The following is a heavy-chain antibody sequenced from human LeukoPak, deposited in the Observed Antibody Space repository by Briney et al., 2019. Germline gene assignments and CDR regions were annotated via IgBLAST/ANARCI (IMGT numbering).Heavy chain of an antibody. V-gene: IGHV1-69*01. CDR1: GGTFSSYA. CDR3: ARDHRIDSSGSYYNLDY. J-gene: IGHJ4*02. D-gene: IGHD1-26*01. Sequence: SVKVSCKASGGTFSSYAISWVRQAPGQGPEWMGGIIPIFGTANYAQKFQGRVTITADESTSTAYMELSSLRSENTAVYYCARDHRIDSSGSYYNLDYWGQGTLVTVSS. CDR2: IIPIFGTA.